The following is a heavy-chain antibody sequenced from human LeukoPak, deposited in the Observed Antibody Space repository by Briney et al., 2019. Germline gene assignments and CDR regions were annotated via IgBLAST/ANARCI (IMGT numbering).Heavy chain of an antibody. CDR3: ARDYGYSYGNYYMDV. D-gene: IGHD5-18*01. Sequence: GGSLILSCAASGFTFSSYSMNWVRQAPGKGLEWVSSISSSSSYIYYADSVKGRFTISRDNAKNSLYLQMNSLRAEDTAVYYCARDYGYSYGNYYMDVWGKGTTVTVSS. J-gene: IGHJ6*03. CDR2: ISSSSSYI. V-gene: IGHV3-21*01. CDR1: GFTFSSYS.